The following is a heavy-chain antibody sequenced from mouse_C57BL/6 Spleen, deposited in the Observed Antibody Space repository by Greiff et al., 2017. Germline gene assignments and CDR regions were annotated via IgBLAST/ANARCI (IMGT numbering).Heavy chain of an antibody. CDR2: IYPGSGST. CDR1: GYTFTSYW. V-gene: IGHV1-55*01. J-gene: IGHJ2*01. D-gene: IGHD3-2*02. Sequence: VKLMESGAELVKPGASVKLSCKASGYTFTSYWITWVKQRPGQGLEWIGDIYPGSGSTNYNEKFKSKATLTVDTTSSTAFMQLSSLTSEDSAVYYCARRGQLRLLYFDYWGQGTTLTVSS. CDR3: ARRGQLRLLYFDY.